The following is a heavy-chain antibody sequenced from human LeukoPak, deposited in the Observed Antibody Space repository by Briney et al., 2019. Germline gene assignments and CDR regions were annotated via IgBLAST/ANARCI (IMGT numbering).Heavy chain of an antibody. Sequence: GRSLRLSCAASGFTFSSYGMHWVRQAPGKGLEWVAVISYDGSNKYYADSVKGRFTISRDNSKNTLYLQMNSLRAEDTAVYYCARDADLITIFGHFHYWGQGTLVTVSS. D-gene: IGHD3-3*01. J-gene: IGHJ4*02. CDR2: ISYDGSNK. CDR3: ARDADLITIFGHFHY. CDR1: GFTFSSYG. V-gene: IGHV3-30*03.